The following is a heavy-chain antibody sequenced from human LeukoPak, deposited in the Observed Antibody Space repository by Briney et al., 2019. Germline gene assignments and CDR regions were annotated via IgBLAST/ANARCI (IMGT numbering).Heavy chain of an antibody. V-gene: IGHV3-23*01. CDR2: ISGSGGST. CDR3: AKDQAGYSYGYDAFDI. D-gene: IGHD5-18*01. J-gene: IGHJ3*02. CDR1: GFTFSSYA. Sequence: PGGSLRLSCAASGFTFSSYAMSWVRQAPGKGLEWVSAISGSGGSTYYADSVKGRFTISRDNSKNTLHLQMNSLRAEDTAVYYCAKDQAGYSYGYDAFDIWGQGTMVTVSS.